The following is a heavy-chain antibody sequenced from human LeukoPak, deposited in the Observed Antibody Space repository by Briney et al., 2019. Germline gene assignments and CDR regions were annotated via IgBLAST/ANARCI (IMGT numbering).Heavy chain of an antibody. CDR1: GFTFSSYS. CDR3: ARAQYYYGSGSHMNY. V-gene: IGHV3-21*01. J-gene: IGHJ4*02. CDR2: ISSSSSYI. D-gene: IGHD3-10*01. Sequence: GGSLRLSCAASGFTFSSYSMNWVRQAPGKGLEWVSSISSSSSYIYYADSVKGRFTISRDNAKNSLYLQMNSLRAEDTAVYYCARAQYYYGSGSHMNYWGQGTLVTVSS.